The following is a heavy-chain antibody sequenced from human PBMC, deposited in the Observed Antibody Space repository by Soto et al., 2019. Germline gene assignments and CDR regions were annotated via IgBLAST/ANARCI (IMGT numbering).Heavy chain of an antibody. V-gene: IGHV3-74*01. J-gene: IGHJ4*02. CDR2: INFDGTRT. CDR3: ARGAGGRYYNDY. CDR1: GFTFSSCW. D-gene: IGHD1-26*01. Sequence: EVQLVESGGGLVQPGGSLRLSCAASGFTFSSCWMHWVRQGPGKGLVWLSRINFDGTRTTYADSVKGRFTISRDNAKDTVYLQMNSLRAEDTAVYYCARGAGGRYYNDYWGQGTLVTVSS.